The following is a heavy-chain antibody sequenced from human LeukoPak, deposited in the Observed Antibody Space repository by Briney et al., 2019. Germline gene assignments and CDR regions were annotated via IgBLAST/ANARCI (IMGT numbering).Heavy chain of an antibody. CDR3: ARPYYYDCSGFGAFDI. D-gene: IGHD3-22*01. CDR1: GGTFSSYA. Sequence: AAVKVSCKASGGTFSSYAISWVRQAPGQGLEWLGGIIPIFGTANYAQKFQGRVTITADESTSTAYMELSSLRSEDTAVYYCARPYYYDCSGFGAFDIWGQGTMVTVSS. J-gene: IGHJ3*02. CDR2: IIPIFGTA. V-gene: IGHV1-69*13.